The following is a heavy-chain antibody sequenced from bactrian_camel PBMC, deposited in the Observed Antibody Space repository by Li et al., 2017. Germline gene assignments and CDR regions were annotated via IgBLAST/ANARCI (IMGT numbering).Heavy chain of an antibody. J-gene: IGHJ4*01. CDR2: IYSDGRT. CDR1: TYTYC. CDR3: AASPRPQSGSFCGVPYAY. V-gene: IGHV3S9*01. Sequence: HVQLVESGGDSVSAGGSLRLSCAASTYTYCMAWFRQIPGKGREGVAVIYSDGRTYYMASVKGRFTISKDNANTTLYLQMDSLKPEDTAMYYCAASPRPQSGSFCGVPYAYSGQGTQVTVS. D-gene: IGHD3*01.